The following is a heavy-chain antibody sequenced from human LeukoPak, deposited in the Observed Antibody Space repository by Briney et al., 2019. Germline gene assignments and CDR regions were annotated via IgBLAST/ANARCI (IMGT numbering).Heavy chain of an antibody. CDR3: ARVISGGSYWDFDY. CDR1: GYTFTIYD. J-gene: IGHJ4*02. Sequence: ASVKVSYKASGYTFTIYDINWVRQATGQGLEWMGWMNPNSGNTGYAQKFQGRVTITRNTSINTAYMELSSLRSEDTAVYYCARVISGGSYWDFDYWGQGTLVTVSS. V-gene: IGHV1-8*03. D-gene: IGHD1-26*01. CDR2: MNPNSGNT.